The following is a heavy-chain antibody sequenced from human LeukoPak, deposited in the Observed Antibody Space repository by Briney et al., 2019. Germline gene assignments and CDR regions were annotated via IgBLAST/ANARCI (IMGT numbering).Heavy chain of an antibody. D-gene: IGHD3-22*01. CDR2: IYYSGST. J-gene: IGHJ3*02. CDR1: GGSISSSSYY. V-gene: IGHV4-39*07. CDR3: ARDFLIPVSYYDSSGTPPDGDDAFDI. Sequence: PSETLSLTCTVSGGSISSSSYYWGWIRQPPGKGLEWIGSIYYSGSTYYNPSLKSRVTISVDTCKNQFSLKLSSVTAADTAVYYCARDFLIPVSYYDSSGTPPDGDDAFDIWGQGTMVTVSS.